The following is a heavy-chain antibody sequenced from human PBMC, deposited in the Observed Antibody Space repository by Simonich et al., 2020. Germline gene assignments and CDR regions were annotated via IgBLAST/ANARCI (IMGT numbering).Heavy chain of an antibody. D-gene: IGHD3-10*01. V-gene: IGHV1-24*01. CDR1: GYTLTELS. CDR2: FDPEDGDN. Sequence: QVQRVQSGAEVKKPGASVKVSCKVSGYTLTELSMHWVRQAPGKGREWMEGFDPEDGDNIYEQKFQGRGTMTEDTSTDTAYMELSSLRSEDTAVYYCATRNTMGSGSYYYYYYGMDVWGQGTTVTVSS. J-gene: IGHJ6*02. CDR3: ATRNTMGSGSYYYYYYGMDV.